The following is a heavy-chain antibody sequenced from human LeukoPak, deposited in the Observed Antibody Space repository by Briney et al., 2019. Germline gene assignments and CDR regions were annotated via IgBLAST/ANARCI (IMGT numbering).Heavy chain of an antibody. J-gene: IGHJ6*02. CDR3: ARVRAGYCTSTSCYTGMDV. D-gene: IGHD2-2*01. CDR1: GFTFSSYW. Sequence: GGSLRLSCAASGFTFSSYWMSWVRQAPGKGLEWVANIKQDGSEKYYVDSVKGRFTISRDNAKNSLYLQMNSLRAGDTAVYYCARVRAGYCTSTSCYTGMDVWGQGTTVTVSS. CDR2: IKQDGSEK. V-gene: IGHV3-7*03.